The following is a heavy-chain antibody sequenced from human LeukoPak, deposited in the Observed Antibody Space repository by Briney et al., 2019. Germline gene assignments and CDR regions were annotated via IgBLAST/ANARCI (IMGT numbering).Heavy chain of an antibody. CDR3: ARAAVPAAIGEGDYYGMDV. J-gene: IGHJ6*02. D-gene: IGHD2-2*01. CDR1: GGTFSSYA. Sequence: SVKVSCKASGGTFSSYAISWVRQAPGQGREWLGGIIPIFGTANYAQKLQGRVTITADESTSTAYMELSSLRSEDTAVYYCARAAVPAAIGEGDYYGMDVWGQGTTVTVSS. V-gene: IGHV1-69*13. CDR2: IIPIFGTA.